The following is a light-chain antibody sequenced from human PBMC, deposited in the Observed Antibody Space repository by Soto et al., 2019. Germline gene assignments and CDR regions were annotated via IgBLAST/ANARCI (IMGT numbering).Light chain of an antibody. V-gene: IGLV2-14*01. Sequence: QSALPQPASVAGSPGQSITLSCTGTSSDFGGYNYVSWYHQHPGNAPKLMIYNVSNRPTGVSNRFSGTKSGNTASLTISGLQAEDEGHYYCSSFTSTNTVLFGGGTKLTVL. CDR3: SSFTSTNTVL. J-gene: IGLJ2*01. CDR1: SSDFGGYNY. CDR2: NVS.